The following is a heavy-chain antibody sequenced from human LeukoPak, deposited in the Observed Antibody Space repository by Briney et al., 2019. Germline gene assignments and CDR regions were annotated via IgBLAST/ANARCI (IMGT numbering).Heavy chain of an antibody. CDR2: IWYDGSNK. Sequence: GGSLRLSCAASGFTFSSYGMHWVRQAPGKGLEWVAVIWYDGSNKYYADSVKGRFTISRDNSKNTLYLQMNNLRAEDTAVYYCAVNWNDGPAYFDYWGQGTLVTVSS. D-gene: IGHD1-1*01. CDR1: GFTFSSYG. V-gene: IGHV3-33*01. CDR3: AVNWNDGPAYFDY. J-gene: IGHJ4*02.